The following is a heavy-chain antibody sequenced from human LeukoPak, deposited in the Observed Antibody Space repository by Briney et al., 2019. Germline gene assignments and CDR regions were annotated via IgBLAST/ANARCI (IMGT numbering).Heavy chain of an antibody. CDR3: AKVERRNYGYSNWYFDL. CDR1: GFTFSSYA. D-gene: IGHD5-18*01. Sequence: GGSLRLSCAASGFTFSSYAMHWVRQAPGKGLEWVAVISYDGSNKYYADSVKGRFTISRDNSKNTLYLQMNSLSAEDTAVYYCAKVERRNYGYSNWYFDLWGRGTLVTVSS. V-gene: IGHV3-30-3*01. J-gene: IGHJ2*01. CDR2: ISYDGSNK.